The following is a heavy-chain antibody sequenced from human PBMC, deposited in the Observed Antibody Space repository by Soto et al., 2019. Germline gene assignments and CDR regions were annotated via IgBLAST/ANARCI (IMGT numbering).Heavy chain of an antibody. J-gene: IGHJ4*02. Sequence: QITLKESGPTLVKPTQTLTLTCAFSGFSLSTSGVGVGWIRHPPGKALEWLAFIYWDADKRYRPSLKSSLTIPKDPSKTQVVLAITNMDPVDTATYYCAHLVVAGLTYYFDYWGQGTLGTFSA. CDR2: IYWDADK. D-gene: IGHD2-15*01. CDR1: GFSLSTSGVG. V-gene: IGHV2-5*02. CDR3: AHLVVAGLTYYFDY.